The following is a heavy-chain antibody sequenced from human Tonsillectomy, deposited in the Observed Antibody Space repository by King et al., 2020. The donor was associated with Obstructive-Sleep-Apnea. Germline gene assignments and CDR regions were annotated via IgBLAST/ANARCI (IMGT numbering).Heavy chain of an antibody. J-gene: IGHJ3*02. D-gene: IGHD3-9*01. CDR1: GFTFSSYW. CDR2: IKQDGSEK. CDR3: AGEGRYLDWLWNWDAFDI. Sequence: VQLVESGGGLVQPGGSLRLSCAASGFTFSSYWMSWVRQAPGKGLEWVANIKQDGSEKYYVDSVKGRFTISRDNAKNSLYLQMNSLRAEDTAVYYCAGEGRYLDWLWNWDAFDIWGQGTMVTVSS. V-gene: IGHV3-7*01.